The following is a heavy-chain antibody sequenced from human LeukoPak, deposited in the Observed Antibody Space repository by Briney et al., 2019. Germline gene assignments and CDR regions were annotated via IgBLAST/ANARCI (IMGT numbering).Heavy chain of an antibody. CDR3: ARVSYYDSTTFDY. CDR1: GFTFSSYA. CDR2: ISYDGSNK. Sequence: PGGSLRLSCAASGFTFSSYAMHWVRQAPGKGLEWVAVISYDGSNKYYADSVKGRFTISRDNSKNTLYLQMNSLRAEDTAVYYCARVSYYDSTTFDYWGQGTLVTVSS. D-gene: IGHD3-22*01. J-gene: IGHJ4*02. V-gene: IGHV3-30*04.